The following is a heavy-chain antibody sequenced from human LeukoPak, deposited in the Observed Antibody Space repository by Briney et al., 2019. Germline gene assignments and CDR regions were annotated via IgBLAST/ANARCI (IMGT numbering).Heavy chain of an antibody. CDR3: AREGSYSNLFDY. D-gene: IGHD4-11*01. CDR2: IYYSGST. J-gene: IGHJ4*02. V-gene: IGHV4-30-4*01. CDR1: GGSISSGGYY. Sequence: KPSETLSLTCTVSGGSISSGGYYWSWIRQPPGKGLEWIGYIYYSGSTYYNPSLKSRVTISVDTSKNQFSLKLSSVTAADTAVYYCAREGSYSNLFDYWGQGTLVTVSS.